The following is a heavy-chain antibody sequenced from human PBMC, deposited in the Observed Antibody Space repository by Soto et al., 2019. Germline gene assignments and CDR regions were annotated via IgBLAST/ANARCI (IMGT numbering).Heavy chain of an antibody. Sequence: ASVKVSCKASGYTFTSYGISWVRQAPGQGLEWMGWISAYNGNTNYAQKLQGRVTMTTDTSTSTAYMEMRSLRSDDTAVYYCATLDIVVVPAAIGRPEYYYYYMDVWGKGTTVTVSS. CDR1: GYTFTSYG. V-gene: IGHV1-18*01. CDR2: ISAYNGNT. CDR3: ATLDIVVVPAAIGRPEYYYYYMDV. J-gene: IGHJ6*03. D-gene: IGHD2-2*03.